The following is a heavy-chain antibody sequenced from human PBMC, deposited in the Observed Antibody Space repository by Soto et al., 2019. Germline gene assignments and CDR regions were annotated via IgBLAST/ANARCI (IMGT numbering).Heavy chain of an antibody. CDR1: GYTFTGYY. D-gene: IGHD2-15*01. CDR2: INPNSGGT. J-gene: IGHJ6*02. Sequence: QVQLVQSGAEVKKPGASVKVSCKASGYTFTGYYMHWVRQAPGQGLEWMGWINPNSGGTNYAQKFQGWVTMTXAKLIXXAYMELSRLRSDDTAVYYCARGGVVVVAGYYGMDVWGQGTTVTVSS. CDR3: ARGGVVVVAGYYGMDV. V-gene: IGHV1-2*04.